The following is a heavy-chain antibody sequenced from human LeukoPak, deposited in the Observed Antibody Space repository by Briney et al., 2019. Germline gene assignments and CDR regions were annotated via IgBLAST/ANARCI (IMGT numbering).Heavy chain of an antibody. D-gene: IGHD6-6*01. CDR3: ATSNSDEYNWFDP. CDR1: GGSFSGYY. V-gene: IGHV4-34*01. CDR2: INHSGST. J-gene: IGHJ5*02. Sequence: SETLSFTCAVYGGSFSGYYWSWIRQPPGKGLEWIGEINHSGSTNYNPSLKSRVTISVDTSKNQFSLKLSSVTAADTAVYYCATSNSDEYNWFDPWGQGTLVTVSS.